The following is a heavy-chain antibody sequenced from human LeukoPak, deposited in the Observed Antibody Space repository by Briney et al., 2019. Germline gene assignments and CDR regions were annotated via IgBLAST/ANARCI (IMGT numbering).Heavy chain of an antibody. Sequence: PSETLSLTCTVSGGSISSYYWSWIRKPPGKGLEWIGYIYYSGSTNYNPSLKSRVTISVDTSKNQFSLKLSSVTAADTAVYYCARVIYGSGSYYSYYFDYWGQGTLVTVSS. CDR3: ARVIYGSGSYYSYYFDY. CDR2: IYYSGST. J-gene: IGHJ4*02. CDR1: GGSISSYY. V-gene: IGHV4-59*01. D-gene: IGHD3-10*01.